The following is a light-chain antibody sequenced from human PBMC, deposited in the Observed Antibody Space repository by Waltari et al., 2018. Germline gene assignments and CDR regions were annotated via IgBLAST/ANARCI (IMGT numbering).Light chain of an antibody. J-gene: IGLJ1*01. CDR1: TSDVGFYNY. CDR3: SSYTSSSTLYV. Sequence: QSALPQPASVSGSPGQSLILSCTGTTSDVGFYNYVICYQQHTGKAPKLMIYDVSKRPPGVSTRFSGSKSGTTASLTISGLQAEDEADYYCSSYTSSSTLYVFGTGTKVTVL. V-gene: IGLV2-14*01. CDR2: DVS.